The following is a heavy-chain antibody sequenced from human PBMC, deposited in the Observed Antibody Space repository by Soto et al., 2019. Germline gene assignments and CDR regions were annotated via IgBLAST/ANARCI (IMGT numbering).Heavy chain of an antibody. CDR2: INHSGST. V-gene: IGHV4-34*01. Sequence: SESLSLTCAVYGGSFSGYYWSWIRQPPGKGLEWIGEINHSGSTNYNPSLKSRVTISVDTSKNQFSLKLSSVTAADTAVYYCARGTVVVVVVAATVLNWFDPWGQRTLVTVSS. CDR3: ARGTVVVVVVAATVLNWFDP. CDR1: GGSFSGYY. J-gene: IGHJ5*02. D-gene: IGHD2-15*01.